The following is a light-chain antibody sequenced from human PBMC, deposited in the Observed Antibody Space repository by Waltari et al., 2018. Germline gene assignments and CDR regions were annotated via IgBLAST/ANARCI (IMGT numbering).Light chain of an antibody. CDR3: QQYNNWPFA. J-gene: IGKJ2*01. Sequence: EIVMTQSPATLSWSPGERATLSCRASQRISSNLAWYQQKPGQAPRLLIYAASTRATGIPARFSGSGSGTEFTLTISSLQPEDFAIYYCQQYNNWPFAFGQGNKLEVK. CDR1: QRISSN. V-gene: IGKV3-15*01. CDR2: AAS.